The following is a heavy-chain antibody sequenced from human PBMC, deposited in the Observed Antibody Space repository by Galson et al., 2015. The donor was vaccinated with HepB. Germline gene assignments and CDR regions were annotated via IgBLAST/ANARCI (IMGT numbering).Heavy chain of an antibody. J-gene: IGHJ6*02. D-gene: IGHD3-16*01. CDR3: TTDMLGAYHLPPGVKYYCPGVGF. CDR2: LKSKSDGGTA. CDR1: GFNFTDAW. V-gene: IGHV3-15*01. Sequence: SLRLSCAASGFNFTDAWMTWVRQAPGKGLEWVGRLKSKSDGGTADFAAPVKGRFSISRDDSKKTLYLQMNSLKTDDTAVYYCTTDMLGAYHLPPGVKYYCPGVGFWGQGTTVTVSS.